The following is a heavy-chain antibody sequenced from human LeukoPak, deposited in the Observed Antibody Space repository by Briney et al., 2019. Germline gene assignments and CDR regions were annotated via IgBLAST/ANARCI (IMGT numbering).Heavy chain of an antibody. J-gene: IGHJ4*02. Sequence: ASVKVSCKASGGTFSSYAISWVRQAPGQGLEWMGGIIPIFGTANYAQKFQGRVTITADESTSTAYMELSSLRSEDTAVYYCARHSNYEGDSTDYWGQGTLVTVSS. CDR3: ARHSNYEGDSTDY. D-gene: IGHD4-11*01. CDR1: GGTFSSYA. V-gene: IGHV1-69*01. CDR2: IIPIFGTA.